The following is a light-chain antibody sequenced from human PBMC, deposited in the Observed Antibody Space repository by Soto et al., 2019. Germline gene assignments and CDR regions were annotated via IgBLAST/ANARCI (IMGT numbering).Light chain of an antibody. J-gene: IGKJ4*01. CDR2: GAS. V-gene: IGKV1-39*01. CDR1: HYINTF. CDR3: QQSFSAPIT. Sequence: DIQMTQSPSSLSVSAGDRVTITCRASHYINTFLNWYQQKPGKAPKVLIYGASDLQSGVPSRFSGSGSGTDFTLTISSLQPEDSATYYCQQSFSAPITFGGGSKVEIK.